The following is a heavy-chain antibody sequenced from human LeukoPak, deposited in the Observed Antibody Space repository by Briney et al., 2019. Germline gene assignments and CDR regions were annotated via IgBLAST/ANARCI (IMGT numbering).Heavy chain of an antibody. CDR1: SGSISSYY. V-gene: IGHV4-59*01. CDR2: IYYSGST. Sequence: SETLSLTCTVSSGSISSYYWSWIRQPPGKGLEWIGYIYYSGSTNYNPSLKSRVTISVDTSKNQFSLKLSSVTAADTAVYYCARIDGSGKTNWFDPWGQGTLVTVSS. CDR3: ARIDGSGKTNWFDP. D-gene: IGHD3-10*01. J-gene: IGHJ5*02.